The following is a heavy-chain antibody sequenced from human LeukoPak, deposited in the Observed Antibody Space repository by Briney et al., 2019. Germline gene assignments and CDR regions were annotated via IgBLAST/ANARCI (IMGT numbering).Heavy chain of an antibody. CDR3: ARRRWSSSSVIGY. D-gene: IGHD6-6*01. CDR2: INHSGST. J-gene: IGHJ4*02. CDR1: GGSLSGYY. V-gene: IGHV4-34*01. Sequence: SETLSLTCGVNGGSLSGYYWIWIRQTPTQELEWMGEINHSGSTNYNPSLKSRVTISVDTSKNQFYLSLTSLTAADTAVYYCARRRWSSSSVIGYWGRGTRVTVSP.